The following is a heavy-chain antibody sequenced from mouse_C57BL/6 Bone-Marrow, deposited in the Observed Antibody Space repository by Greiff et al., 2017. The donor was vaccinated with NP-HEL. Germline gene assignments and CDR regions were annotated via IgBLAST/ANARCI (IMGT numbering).Heavy chain of an antibody. V-gene: IGHV14-1*01. CDR1: GFNIKDYY. CDR2: IDPEDGDT. Sequence: VQLQQSGAELVRPGASVKLSCTASGFNIKDYYMHWVKQRPEQGLEWIGRIDPEDGDTEYAPKFQGKATMPADTSSNTAYLQLSSLTSGDTAVYYCTTPYDGYWFAYWGQGTLVTVSA. D-gene: IGHD2-3*01. J-gene: IGHJ3*01. CDR3: TTPYDGYWFAY.